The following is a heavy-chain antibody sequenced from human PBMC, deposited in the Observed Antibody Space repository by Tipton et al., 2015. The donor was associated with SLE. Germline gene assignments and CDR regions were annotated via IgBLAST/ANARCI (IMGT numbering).Heavy chain of an antibody. V-gene: IGHV4-34*09. D-gene: IGHD6-19*01. Sequence: TLSLTCAVYGGSFSGYYWSWIRQPPGEGLEWIGELNHSGSTNYKPSLKSRVTISVDTSKNQFFLRLRSVTAADMAVYYCARSGYSSGWYRGRFDIWGQGTMVTISS. J-gene: IGHJ3*02. CDR3: ARSGYSSGWYRGRFDI. CDR2: LNHSGST. CDR1: GGSFSGYY.